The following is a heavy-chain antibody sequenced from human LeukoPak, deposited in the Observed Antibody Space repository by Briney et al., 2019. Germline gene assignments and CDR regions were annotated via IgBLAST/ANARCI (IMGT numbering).Heavy chain of an antibody. CDR3: AREYYYGSGTNYGMDV. D-gene: IGHD3-10*01. CDR1: GFTFSSYW. Sequence: GGSLRLSCAASGFTFSSYWMHWVRQAPGKGLVWVSRINSDGSSTSYADSVKGRFTISRDNAKNTLYLQMNSLRAEDTAVYYCAREYYYGSGTNYGMDVWGQGTTVTVSS. V-gene: IGHV3-74*01. J-gene: IGHJ6*02. CDR2: INSDGSST.